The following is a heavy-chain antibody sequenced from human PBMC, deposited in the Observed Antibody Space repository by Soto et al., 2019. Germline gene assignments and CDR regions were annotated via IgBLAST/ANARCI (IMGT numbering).Heavy chain of an antibody. Sequence: QVQLVQSGAEVKKPGSSVKVSCKASGGTFSSYAISWVRQAPGQGLEWLGGIIPIFGTANDAQKFQGRVTITADVSTSKAYMELSSLRSEDTAVYYCARGGMVRGVIIKPVHYYGMDVWGQGTTVTVSS. J-gene: IGHJ6*02. CDR1: GGTFSSYA. D-gene: IGHD3-10*01. CDR2: IIPIFGTA. CDR3: ARGGMVRGVIIKPVHYYGMDV. V-gene: IGHV1-69*01.